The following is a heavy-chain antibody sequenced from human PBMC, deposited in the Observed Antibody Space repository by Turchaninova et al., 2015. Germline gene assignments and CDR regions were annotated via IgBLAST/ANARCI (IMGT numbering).Heavy chain of an antibody. D-gene: IGHD6-19*01. CDR3: ARQVAVAGTAGFDY. CDR1: GGSISSYF. J-gene: IGHJ4*02. CDR2: IYNTGST. Sequence: QVQLQESGPGLVKPSETLSLTCTVSGGSISSYFWSWIRRPAGKGLEWIGRIYNTGSTNYNPSLRSRVTLSLDKSKKQFSRGLGSVTAADTAMYYCARQVAVAGTAGFDYWGQGTLVTVSS. V-gene: IGHV4-4*07.